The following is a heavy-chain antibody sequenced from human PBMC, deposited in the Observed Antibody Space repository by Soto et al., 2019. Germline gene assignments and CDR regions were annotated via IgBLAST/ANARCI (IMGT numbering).Heavy chain of an antibody. CDR2: ISAYNGNT. Sequence: ASVKVSCKASGYTFTSYGISWVRQAPGQGLEWMGWISAYNGNTNYAQKLQGRATMTTDTSTGKAYMELRSLTSDDTAVYYCARGRSFRYCSSTSCPHPGKFDYWGQGTLVTVSS. J-gene: IGHJ4*02. CDR1: GYTFTSYG. V-gene: IGHV1-18*01. D-gene: IGHD2-2*01. CDR3: ARGRSFRYCSSTSCPHPGKFDY.